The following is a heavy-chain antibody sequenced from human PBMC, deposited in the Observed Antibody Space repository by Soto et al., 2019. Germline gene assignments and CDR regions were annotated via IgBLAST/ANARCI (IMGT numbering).Heavy chain of an antibody. D-gene: IGHD2-2*01. CDR3: ARSEQYQVFAFEI. J-gene: IGHJ3*02. CDR2: ISGSGGST. CDR1: GFTFSSYA. V-gene: IGHV3-23*01. Sequence: GGSLRLSCAASGFTFSSYAMSWVRQAPGKGLEWVSAISGSGGSTYCADSVKGRFTISRDNSKNTLHLQMNSLRAEDTAVYYCARSEQYQVFAFEIWGQGTMVTVSS.